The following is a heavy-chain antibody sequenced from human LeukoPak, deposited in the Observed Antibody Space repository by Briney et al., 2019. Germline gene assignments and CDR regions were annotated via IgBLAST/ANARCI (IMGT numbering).Heavy chain of an antibody. J-gene: IGHJ5*02. V-gene: IGHV4-31*03. CDR2: IYYSGST. Sequence: PSQTLSLTCTVSGGSISGGGYYWSWLRQHPGKGLEWIGYIYYSGSTYDNPSLKSRVTISVDTSKNQFSLKLSSVTAADTAVYYCARATGYCSSTSCYEDWFDPWGQGTLVTVSS. D-gene: IGHD2-2*03. CDR3: ARATGYCSSTSCYEDWFDP. CDR1: GGSISGGGYY.